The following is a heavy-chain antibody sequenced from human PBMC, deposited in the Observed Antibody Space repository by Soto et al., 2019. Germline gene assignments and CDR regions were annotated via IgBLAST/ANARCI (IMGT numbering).Heavy chain of an antibody. J-gene: IGHJ4*02. V-gene: IGHV4-59*01. CDR3: ARQPDYSDYGYYFEV. CDR1: GGSISPYY. CDR2: IFYSGTA. Sequence: QVQLQESGPRLVKPSETLSLTCTVSGGSISPYYWSWIRQSPGKGLEWLGYIFYSGTADYNPSLKSPVTLSVDTSQNQFSLELTSVTAADTAVYYCARQPDYSDYGYYFEVWGPGTLVTVSS. D-gene: IGHD4-17*01.